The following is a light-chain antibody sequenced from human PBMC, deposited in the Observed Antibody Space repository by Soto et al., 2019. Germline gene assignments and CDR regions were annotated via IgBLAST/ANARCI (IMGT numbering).Light chain of an antibody. Sequence: EIVLTQSPATLSLSPGERATLSCRASQSVSNFLSWYQQKHGQAPRLLIYDASTRATGIPARFSGSGSGTDFALTISSLEPEDFAVYYCQQRRTWPPLTFGGGTKVEIK. CDR2: DAS. CDR3: QQRRTWPPLT. J-gene: IGKJ4*01. V-gene: IGKV3-11*01. CDR1: QSVSNF.